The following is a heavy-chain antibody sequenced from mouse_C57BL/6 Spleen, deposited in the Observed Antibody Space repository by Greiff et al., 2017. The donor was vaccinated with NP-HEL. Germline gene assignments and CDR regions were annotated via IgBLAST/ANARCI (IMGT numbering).Heavy chain of an antibody. CDR1: GFTFTDYY. J-gene: IGHJ2*01. CDR2: IRNKANGYTT. Sequence: DVKLQESGGGLVQPGGSLSLSCAASGFTFTDYYMSWVRQPPGKALEWLGFIRNKANGYTTEYSASVKGRFTISRDNSQSILYLQMNALRAEDSATYYCARYRIYYGNPLFDYWGQGTTLTVSS. CDR3: ARYRIYYGNPLFDY. V-gene: IGHV7-3*01. D-gene: IGHD2-1*01.